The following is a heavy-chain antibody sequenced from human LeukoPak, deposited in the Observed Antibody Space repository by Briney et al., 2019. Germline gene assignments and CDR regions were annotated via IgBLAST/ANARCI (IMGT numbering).Heavy chain of an antibody. CDR2: IYYSGST. V-gene: IGHV4-59*01. D-gene: IGHD2-2*03. Sequence: SSETLSLTCTVSGGSISTYYWSWIRQPPGKGLEWIGYIYYSGSTSYNPSLKSRVTISVDTSGNQFSLKLSSVTAADTAVYYCARDPSPGYCSSTSCPSRAFDIWGQGTMVTVSS. J-gene: IGHJ3*02. CDR3: ARDPSPGYCSSTSCPSRAFDI. CDR1: GGSISTYY.